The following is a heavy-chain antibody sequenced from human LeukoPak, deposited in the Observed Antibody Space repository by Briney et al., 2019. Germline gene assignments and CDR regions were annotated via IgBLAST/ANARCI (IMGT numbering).Heavy chain of an antibody. CDR2: IYTSGST. V-gene: IGHV4-4*07. D-gene: IGHD3-22*01. Sequence: SETLSLTCTVSGGSISSYYWSWIRQPPGKGLEWIGRIYTSGSTNYNPSLKSRVTMSVDTSKNQFSLKLSSVTAADTAVYYCAKSMIPVIHRFDSWGPGTLVTVSS. CDR1: GGSISSYY. CDR3: AKSMIPVIHRFDS. J-gene: IGHJ4*02.